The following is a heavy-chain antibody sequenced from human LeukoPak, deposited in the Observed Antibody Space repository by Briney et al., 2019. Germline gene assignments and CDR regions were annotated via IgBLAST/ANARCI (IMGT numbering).Heavy chain of an antibody. J-gene: IGHJ4*02. Sequence: TGGSLRLSCAASGFTFSTYGMHWVRQAPAKGLEWVSFIRNNGDNKYYADSVRGRFTISRDNSKNTLYLQMNSLRAEDTAVYYCASGWYMASFDYWGQGTLVTVSS. D-gene: IGHD6-19*01. V-gene: IGHV3-30*02. CDR1: GFTFSTYG. CDR3: ASGWYMASFDY. CDR2: IRNNGDNK.